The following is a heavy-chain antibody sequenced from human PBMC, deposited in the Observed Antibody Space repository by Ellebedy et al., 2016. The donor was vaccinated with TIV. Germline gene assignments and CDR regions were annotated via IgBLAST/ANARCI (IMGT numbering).Heavy chain of an antibody. J-gene: IGHJ3*02. V-gene: IGHV3-23*01. CDR1: DFIFGSYA. D-gene: IGHD5-18*01. Sequence: PGGSLRLSCAASDFIFGSYAMTWVRQAPGKGLEWVSTVSAGGETTYYADSVKGRFTISRDNAKYMVSLLMNSLRVDDTALYFCARPTLVTKKDSFDIWGHGTMVTVSS. CDR2: VSAGGETT. CDR3: ARPTLVTKKDSFDI.